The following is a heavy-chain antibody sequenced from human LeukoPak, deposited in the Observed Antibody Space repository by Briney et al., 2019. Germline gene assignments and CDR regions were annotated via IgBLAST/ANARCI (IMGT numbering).Heavy chain of an antibody. CDR2: IYSGGST. Sequence: PGGSLRLSCAASTFVVSSSHMTWVRQTPGKGLEWVSVIYSGGSTFYADSVRGRFTISRDNSKSTLYLQMNSLRAEDTAIYYCARVDSSGWYWYSFDDWGQGTLVTVSS. CDR1: TFVVSSSH. D-gene: IGHD6-19*01. V-gene: IGHV3-53*05. CDR3: ARVDSSGWYWYSFDD. J-gene: IGHJ4*02.